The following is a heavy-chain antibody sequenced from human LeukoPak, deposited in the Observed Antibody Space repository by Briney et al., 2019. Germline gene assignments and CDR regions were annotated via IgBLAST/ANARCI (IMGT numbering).Heavy chain of an antibody. Sequence: GGSLRLSCAASGFTFSSYWMSWVRQAPGKGLEGVANIKQDGSEKYYVDSVKGRFTISRDNAKNSLYLQMNSLRAEDTAVYYCARDDCSSISCYHNWFDPWGQGTLVTVSS. CDR3: ARDDCSSISCYHNWFDP. J-gene: IGHJ5*02. CDR2: IKQDGSEK. V-gene: IGHV3-7*01. D-gene: IGHD2-2*01. CDR1: GFTFSSYW.